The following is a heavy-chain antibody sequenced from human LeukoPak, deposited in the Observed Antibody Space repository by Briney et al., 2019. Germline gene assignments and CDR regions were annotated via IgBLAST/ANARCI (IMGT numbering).Heavy chain of an antibody. D-gene: IGHD3-10*01. Sequence: PGGSLRLSCAASGFTFDDYAIHWVRQAPGKGLEWVSGISWNSGSIGYADSVKGRFTISRDNAKNSLYLQMNSLRAEDTALYYCAKDIGDWGQGTLVTVSS. CDR2: ISWNSGSI. V-gene: IGHV3-9*01. CDR3: AKDIGD. J-gene: IGHJ4*02. CDR1: GFTFDDYA.